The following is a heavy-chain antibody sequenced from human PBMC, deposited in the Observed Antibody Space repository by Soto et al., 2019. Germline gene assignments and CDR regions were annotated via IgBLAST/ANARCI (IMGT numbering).Heavy chain of an antibody. D-gene: IGHD3-22*01. J-gene: IGHJ4*02. CDR2: IIPIFGTA. V-gene: IGHV1-69*01. CDR1: GGTFSSYA. Sequence: QVQLVQSGAEVKKPGSSVKVSCKASGGTFSSYAISWVRQAPGQGLEWMGGIIPIFGTANYVQKFQGRVTIAADESTSTAYMELSSLRSEDTAVYYCARDGPTYYYDSSGPISGSRFDYWGQGTLVTVSS. CDR3: ARDGPTYYYDSSGPISGSRFDY.